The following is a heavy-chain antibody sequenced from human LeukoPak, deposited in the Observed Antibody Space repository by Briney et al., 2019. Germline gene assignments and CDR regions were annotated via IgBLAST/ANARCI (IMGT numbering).Heavy chain of an antibody. J-gene: IGHJ4*02. CDR3: ASSGSYYYFDY. CDR1: GGSFSSSAYY. V-gene: IGHV4-39*07. D-gene: IGHD1-26*01. Sequence: PSETLSLTRTVSGGSFSSSAYYWGWIRQPPGQELIGLGSIYCSGSTYYNPSLKSRVTISLDTSNNQFSLNLSSVTAADTAVYYCASSGSYYYFDYWGQGTLATVSS. CDR2: IYCSGST.